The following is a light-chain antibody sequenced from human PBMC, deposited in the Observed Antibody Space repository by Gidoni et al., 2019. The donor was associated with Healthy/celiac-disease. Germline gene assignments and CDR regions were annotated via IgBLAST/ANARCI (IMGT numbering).Light chain of an antibody. V-gene: IGLV2-14*03. CDR3: SSYTSSSTYV. CDR1: SSDVGCYNY. Sequence: QSALTQPASVSGSPGQSITISCTGTSSDVGCYNYVSWYQQHPGKAPKLLIYDVSNRPSGVSNRFSGSKSGNTASLAISGLQAEDEAEYYCSSYTSSSTYVLGTGTKVTVL. CDR2: DVS. J-gene: IGLJ1*01.